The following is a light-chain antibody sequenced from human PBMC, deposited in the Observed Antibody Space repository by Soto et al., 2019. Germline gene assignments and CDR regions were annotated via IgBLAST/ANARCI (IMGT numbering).Light chain of an antibody. J-gene: IGLJ1*01. V-gene: IGLV2-8*01. Sequence: QSALTQPPSASGSPGQSVAISCTGTASDIGGYTFVSWYQQHPGKAPKLLIYDVNKRPSGVTDRFSGSKSGNTASLTVSGLHAEDEADYYCSAHGGTNPYVFGTGTKLTVL. CDR1: ASDIGGYTF. CDR3: SAHGGTNPYV. CDR2: DVN.